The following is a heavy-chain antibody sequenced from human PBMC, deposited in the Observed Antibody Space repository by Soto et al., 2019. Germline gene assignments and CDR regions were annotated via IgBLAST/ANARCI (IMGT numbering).Heavy chain of an antibody. CDR3: ARRDYDILTGSY. D-gene: IGHD3-9*01. J-gene: IGHJ4*02. Sequence: APGQGLEWMGIINPSGGSTSYAQKFQGRVTMTRDTSTSTVYMELSSLRSEDTAVYYCARRDYDILTGSYWGQGTLVTGSS. V-gene: IGHV1-46*03. CDR2: INPSGGST.